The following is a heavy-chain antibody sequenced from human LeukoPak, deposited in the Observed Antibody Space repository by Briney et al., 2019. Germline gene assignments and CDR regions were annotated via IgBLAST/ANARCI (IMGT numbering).Heavy chain of an antibody. D-gene: IGHD3-9*01. V-gene: IGHV3-49*04. Sequence: PGGSLRLSCTASGFTFGDYAMSWVRQAPGKGLERVGVIRSKAYGGTTEYAASVKGRFTISRDDSKSIAYLQMNSLKTEDTAVYYCTRAGWLLWEFDYWGQGTLVTVSS. CDR3: TRAGWLLWEFDY. J-gene: IGHJ4*02. CDR1: GFTFGDYA. CDR2: IRSKAYGGTT.